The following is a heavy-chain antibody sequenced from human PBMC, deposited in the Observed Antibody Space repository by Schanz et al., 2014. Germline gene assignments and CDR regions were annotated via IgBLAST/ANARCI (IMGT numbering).Heavy chain of an antibody. J-gene: IGHJ4*02. CDR1: GFTFSNYG. D-gene: IGHD4-4*01. CDR3: ASADYTNYFDS. V-gene: IGHV3-30*03. Sequence: QVQLVESGGGVVQPGRSLRLSCAASGFTFSNYGLHWVRQAPGKGLEWVAVISYDGRSKDYAASVKGRFTISRDNSKNTVFLQMNSLRGEDTAVYYCASADYTNYFDSWGQGTLVTVSS. CDR2: ISYDGRSK.